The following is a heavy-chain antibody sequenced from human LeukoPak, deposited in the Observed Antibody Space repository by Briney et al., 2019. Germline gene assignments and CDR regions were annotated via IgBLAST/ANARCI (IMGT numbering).Heavy chain of an antibody. CDR3: ARPYCSGGGCDSFDV. CDR1: GFTFSGYS. J-gene: IGHJ3*01. Sequence: PGGTLRLYCAASGFTFSGYSMNWLRQAPGKGLEWVSSISSSSSYIYYADSVKGRFTISRDNAKNSLYLQMDRRRAEDTAVYYCARPYCSGGGCDSFDVWGQGTMVTVSS. V-gene: IGHV3-21*01. D-gene: IGHD2-15*01. CDR2: ISSSSSYI.